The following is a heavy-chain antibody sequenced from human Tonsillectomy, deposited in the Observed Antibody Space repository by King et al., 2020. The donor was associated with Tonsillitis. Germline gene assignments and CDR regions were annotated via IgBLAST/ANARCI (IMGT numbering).Heavy chain of an antibody. CDR1: GGSISGYY. D-gene: IGHD3-10*01. J-gene: IGHJ4*02. Sequence: QLQESGPGLVKPSETLSLTCIVSGGSISGYYWSWIRQPPGSGLEWNGYMDYSGSSYYNPSLKSRVTISVDTSKNQFSLKLSFVTGADTAVYYCARGMTFFDYWGQGTLVTVSS. CDR3: ARGMTFFDY. V-gene: IGHV4-59*01. CDR2: MDYSGSS.